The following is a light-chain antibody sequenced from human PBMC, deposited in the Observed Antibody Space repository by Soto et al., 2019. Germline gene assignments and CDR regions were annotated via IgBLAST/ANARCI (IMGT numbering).Light chain of an antibody. CDR3: QQYNNWPIT. Sequence: EIVMTQSPATLSLSAGGRATISCRASQSVGSLLSWYQQKPGQAPRLLIYGASTRATGIPARFSGSGSGTEFTLTISSLQSEDFEVYYCQQYNNWPITFGQGTRLEI. CDR2: GAS. V-gene: IGKV3-15*01. CDR1: QSVGSL. J-gene: IGKJ5*01.